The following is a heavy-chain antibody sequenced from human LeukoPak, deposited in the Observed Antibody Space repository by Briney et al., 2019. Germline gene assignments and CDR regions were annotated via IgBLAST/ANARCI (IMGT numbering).Heavy chain of an antibody. Sequence: PSETLSLTCTASGVSISSYYWSWVRQPAGKGLEWVGRIYTNGSTNYNPSLKSRVTMSVDTSKNQFSLKLSSVTAADTAVYYCARGTIFGVVIKAFDIWGQGTMVTVSS. CDR2: IYTNGST. CDR3: ARGTIFGVVIKAFDI. J-gene: IGHJ3*02. CDR1: GVSISSYY. V-gene: IGHV4-4*07. D-gene: IGHD3-3*01.